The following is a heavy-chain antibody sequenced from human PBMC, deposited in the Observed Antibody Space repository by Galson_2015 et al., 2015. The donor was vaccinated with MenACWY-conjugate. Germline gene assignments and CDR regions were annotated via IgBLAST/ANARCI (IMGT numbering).Heavy chain of an antibody. D-gene: IGHD5-24*01. Sequence: SVKVSCKASGYTFSTYYMNWVRQAPGQGLEWMGLINPIDGSTTYALRFQGRVNMTRDTSTSTVYMELSGLRSEDTALYFCARGGGNRDGYNHGAFDSWGQGTMVSVSS. V-gene: IGHV1-46*01. CDR1: GYTFSTYY. CDR3: ARGGGNRDGYNHGAFDS. CDR2: INPIDGST. J-gene: IGHJ3*02.